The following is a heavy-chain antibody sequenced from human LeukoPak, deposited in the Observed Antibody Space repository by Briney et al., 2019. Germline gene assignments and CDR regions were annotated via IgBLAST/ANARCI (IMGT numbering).Heavy chain of an antibody. J-gene: IGHJ4*02. CDR3: ARLGSYFDY. CDR1: GGSLTSYY. V-gene: IGHV4-59*08. Sequence: SETLSLTCTVSGGSLTSYYWSWIRQPPGKGLQWIGYIYYSGSVNYNPSLKSRVTISVDTSKNQFSLNLSFVTAADTAVYYCARLGSYFDYWGQGTQVTVSS. CDR2: IYYSGSV.